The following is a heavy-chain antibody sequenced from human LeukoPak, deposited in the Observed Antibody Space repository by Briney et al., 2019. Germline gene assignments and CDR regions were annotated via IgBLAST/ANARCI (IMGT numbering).Heavy chain of an antibody. D-gene: IGHD3-3*01. V-gene: IGHV3-30*02. CDR3: AKVSQYDFWSGYFDY. J-gene: IGHJ4*02. CDR2: IPYDGGNK. CDR1: GFMFREYG. Sequence: GGSLRLSCAVSGFMFREYGMHWVRQTPDKGLEWVAFIPYDGGNKFYADSVKGRFTISRDNLKNTLFLQVNSLRPEDTAVYYCAKVSQYDFWSGYFDYWGQGTLVTVSS.